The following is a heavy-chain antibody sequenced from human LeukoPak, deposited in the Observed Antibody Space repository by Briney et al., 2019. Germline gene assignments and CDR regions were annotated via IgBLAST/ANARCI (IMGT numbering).Heavy chain of an antibody. CDR3: ARGSSGYYPYYYYYMDV. V-gene: IGHV4-59*01. CDR1: GGSISSYY. CDR2: IYYSGST. Sequence: SETLSLTCTVSGGSISSYYWSWIRQPPGKGLEWIGDIYYSGSTNYNPSLKRRVTISVGTSKNQFSLKLSSVTAADTAVYYCARGSSGYYPYYYYYMDVWGKGTTVTVSS. D-gene: IGHD3-3*01. J-gene: IGHJ6*03.